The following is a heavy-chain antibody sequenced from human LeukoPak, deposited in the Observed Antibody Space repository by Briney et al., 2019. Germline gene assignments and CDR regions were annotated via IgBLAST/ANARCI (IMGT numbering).Heavy chain of an antibody. CDR1: GFTFSSYA. J-gene: IGHJ4*02. Sequence: GGSLRLSCAASGFTFSSYAMYWVPQAPEKGLEGVSGISGSGGSTYYADSVKGRFTISRDNSKNTLYLQMNSLRAEDTAVYYCAKDRGYSSSSASVFDYWGQGTLVTVSS. CDR3: AKDRGYSSSSASVFDY. V-gene: IGHV3-23*01. CDR2: ISGSGGST. D-gene: IGHD6-13*01.